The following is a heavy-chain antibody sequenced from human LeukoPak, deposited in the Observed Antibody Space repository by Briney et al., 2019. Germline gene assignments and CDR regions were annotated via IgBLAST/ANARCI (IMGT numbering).Heavy chain of an antibody. CDR3: VKDGIVVVPAAMQGSYYYYGMDV. V-gene: IGHV3-64D*09. D-gene: IGHD2-2*01. J-gene: IGHJ6*02. Sequence: PGGSLRLSCSASGFTFSSYAMHWVRQAPGKGLEYVSAISSNGGSTYYADSVKGRFTISRDNSKKTLYLQMSSLRAEDTAVYYCVKDGIVVVPAAMQGSYYYYGMDVWGQGTTVTVSS. CDR1: GFTFSSYA. CDR2: ISSNGGST.